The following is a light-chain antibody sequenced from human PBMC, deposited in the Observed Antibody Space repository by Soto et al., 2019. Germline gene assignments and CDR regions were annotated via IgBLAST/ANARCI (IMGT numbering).Light chain of an antibody. J-gene: IGKJ3*01. V-gene: IGKV3-20*01. CDR3: QLYGSSLGA. CDR1: QSVSSSY. Sequence: EIVLTQSPGTLSLSPGERATVSCRASQSVSSSYLAWYQQKPGQAPRLLIYGASRRATGIPDRFSGSGSGTDFTLTISRLEPEDFAVYYCQLYGSSLGAFGPGTKVDIK. CDR2: GAS.